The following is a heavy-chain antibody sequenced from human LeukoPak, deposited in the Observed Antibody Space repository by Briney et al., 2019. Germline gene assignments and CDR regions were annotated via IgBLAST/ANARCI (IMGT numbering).Heavy chain of an antibody. Sequence: SETLSLTCPVSGGSISSYYWSWIRQPPGKGLEWIGYIYYSGSTNYNHSLKSRVTISVDPSKDQFSLTLSSVTAADTAVYYWARFGGGFGDLGEDYYYYYYMDVWGKGTTVTVSS. V-gene: IGHV4-59*01. CDR3: ARFGGGFGDLGEDYYYYYYMDV. CDR1: GGSISSYY. D-gene: IGHD3-10*01. J-gene: IGHJ6*03. CDR2: IYYSGST.